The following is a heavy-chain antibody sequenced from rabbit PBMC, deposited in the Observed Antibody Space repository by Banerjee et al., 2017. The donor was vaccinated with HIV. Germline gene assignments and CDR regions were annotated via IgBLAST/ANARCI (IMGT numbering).Heavy chain of an antibody. J-gene: IGHJ4*01. CDR2: IYAGSSGST. D-gene: IGHD6-1*01. CDR3: ARGERYIYDYAPNL. V-gene: IGHV1S45*01. CDR1: GFTFSSGY. Sequence: QEQLVEYGGGLVKPEGSLTLTCKASGFTFSSGYMCWVRQAPGKGLEWIACIYAGSSGSTYYASWAKGRFTISKTSSTTVTLQMTSLTAADTATYFCARGERYIYDYAPNLWGPGTLVTVS.